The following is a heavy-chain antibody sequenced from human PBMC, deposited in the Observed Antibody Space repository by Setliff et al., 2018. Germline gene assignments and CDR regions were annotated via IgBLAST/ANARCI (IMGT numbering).Heavy chain of an antibody. J-gene: IGHJ3*01. CDR2: IWDDGGNK. D-gene: IGHD6-25*01. Sequence: GGSLRLSCAASGFTFGTYRMHWVRQAPGKGLEWVAVIWDDGGNKYHADSVKGRFTISRDNSKNTLYLQMNSLRPEDTAVYYCARSPANGGHDAFDVWGQGTMVTVSS. CDR1: GFTFGTYR. CDR3: ARSPANGGHDAFDV. V-gene: IGHV3-33*08.